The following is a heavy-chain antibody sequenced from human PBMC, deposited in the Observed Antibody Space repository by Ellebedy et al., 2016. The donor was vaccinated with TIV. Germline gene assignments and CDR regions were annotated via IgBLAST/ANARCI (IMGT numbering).Heavy chain of an antibody. CDR3: ARRGPLRGWYVKKLSYGMDV. V-gene: IGHV5-51*01. Sequence: GESLKISXKGSGYSFTSYWIGWVRQMPGKGLEWMGIIYPGDSDTRYSPSFQGQVTISADKSISTAYLQWSSLKASDTAMYYCARRGPLRGWYVKKLSYGMDVWGQGTTVTVSS. CDR2: IYPGDSDT. CDR1: GYSFTSYW. J-gene: IGHJ6*02. D-gene: IGHD6-19*01.